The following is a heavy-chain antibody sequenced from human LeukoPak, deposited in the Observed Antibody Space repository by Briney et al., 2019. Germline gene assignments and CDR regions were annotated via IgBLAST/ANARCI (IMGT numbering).Heavy chain of an antibody. CDR2: ISGSSRST. V-gene: IGHV3-23*01. CDR3: AKNHERGRYDSFDV. J-gene: IGHJ3*01. D-gene: IGHD3-16*02. CDR1: GFTFHNNG. Sequence: GGSLRLSSAASGFTFHNNGMSWVRQAPGKGLEWVSAISGSSRSTYHAESVKGRFSISRDNSKNTLYLQLDSLRAEDTAVYYCAKNHERGRYDSFDVWAQGSWVTVSS.